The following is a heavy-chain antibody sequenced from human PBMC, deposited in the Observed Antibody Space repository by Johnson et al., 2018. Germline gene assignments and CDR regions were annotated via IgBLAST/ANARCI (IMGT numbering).Heavy chain of an antibody. Sequence: QVQLGEAGGGVVQPGRSLGLSSAASGFTFSNYVMHWVRQAPGKGLEWVAVISYDGSNKYCADSVQGRFTISRDNSKNTLNLQMNSLRDEDKAVYYGAKDRAYDYESSGDHNAEYFQHWGQGTLVTVSS. J-gene: IGHJ1*01. CDR3: AKDRAYDYESSGDHNAEYFQH. CDR2: ISYDGSNK. CDR1: GFTFSNYV. D-gene: IGHD3-22*01. V-gene: IGHV3-30*18.